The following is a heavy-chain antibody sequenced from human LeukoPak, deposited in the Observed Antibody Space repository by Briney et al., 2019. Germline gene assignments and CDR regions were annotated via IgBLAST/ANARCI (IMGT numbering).Heavy chain of an antibody. CDR3: AKGVIYQLLSQWYFDL. CDR1: GFTFSSYA. J-gene: IGHJ2*01. CDR2: ISGGGGST. V-gene: IGHV3-23*01. D-gene: IGHD2-2*01. Sequence: GGSLRLSCAASGFTFSSYAMSWVRQAPGKGLEWVSAISGGGGSTYYADSVKGRFTISRDNSKNTLYLQMDSLRAEDTAVYYCAKGVIYQLLSQWYFDLWGRGTLVTVSS.